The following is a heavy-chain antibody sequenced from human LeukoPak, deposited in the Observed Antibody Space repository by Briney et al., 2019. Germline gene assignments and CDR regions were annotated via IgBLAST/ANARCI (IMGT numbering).Heavy chain of an antibody. CDR1: GFTFSSYS. Sequence: GGSLRLSCAASGFTFSSYSMNWVRQAPGKGLEWVSSIRSSSSYIYYADSVKGRFTISRDNAKNSLYLQMNSLRAEDTAVYYCARTADYYDSSGYYYDYWGQGTLVTVSS. J-gene: IGHJ4*02. V-gene: IGHV3-21*01. D-gene: IGHD3-22*01. CDR2: IRSSSSYI. CDR3: ARTADYYDSSGYYYDY.